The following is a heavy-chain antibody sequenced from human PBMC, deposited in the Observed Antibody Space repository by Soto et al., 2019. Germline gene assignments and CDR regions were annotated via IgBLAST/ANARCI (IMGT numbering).Heavy chain of an antibody. CDR3: VRGGGSESATLDY. CDR1: GFNFGSYA. D-gene: IGHD2-15*01. V-gene: IGHV3-33*01. J-gene: IGHJ4*02. Sequence: QVQLVGSGGGVVQPGTSLRLSCAASGFNFGSYAMHWVRQAPGKGLEWVATIWYDGSNKYYTGSVKGRFTISRDNSKNTVFLQMNSLRAEDTAVFYCVRGGGSESATLDYWGQGTLVTVSS. CDR2: IWYDGSNK.